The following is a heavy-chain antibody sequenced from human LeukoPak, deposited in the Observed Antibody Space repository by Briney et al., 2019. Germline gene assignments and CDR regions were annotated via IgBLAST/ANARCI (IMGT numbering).Heavy chain of an antibody. CDR2: VDGGGGGT. CDR1: GFTLSSYA. V-gene: IGHV3-23*01. D-gene: IGHD6-13*01. Sequence: GGSLRLSCAASGFTLSSYAMTWVRQAPGRGLEWVSSVDGGGGGTYYADSVKGRFTISRDNSKDTLYLQMNGLRAEDTAVYFCAKQSAGSAAWYSLHYDFWGQGTPVTVSS. CDR3: AKQSAGSAAWYSLHYDF. J-gene: IGHJ4*02.